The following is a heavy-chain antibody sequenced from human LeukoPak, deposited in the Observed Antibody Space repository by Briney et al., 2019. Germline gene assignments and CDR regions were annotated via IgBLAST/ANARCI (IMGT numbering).Heavy chain of an antibody. CDR2: ISYDGSNK. Sequence: GGSLRLSCAASGFTFSSYGMHGVRQAPGKGLEWVAVISYDGSNKYYADSVKGRFTISRDNSKNTLYLQMNSLRAEDTAVYYCAKDLALLWFGELHYWGQGTLVTVSS. J-gene: IGHJ4*02. V-gene: IGHV3-30*18. CDR3: AKDLALLWFGELHY. CDR1: GFTFSSYG. D-gene: IGHD3-10*01.